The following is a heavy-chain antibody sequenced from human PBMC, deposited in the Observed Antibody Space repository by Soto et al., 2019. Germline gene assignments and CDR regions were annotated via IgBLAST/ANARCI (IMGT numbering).Heavy chain of an antibody. D-gene: IGHD6-13*01. J-gene: IGHJ4*02. V-gene: IGHV3-11*06. CDR2: IDSTGTYT. CDR1: GFTFSDYY. Sequence: ESGGGLVKPGGSLRLSCAVSGFTFSDYYMTWIRQVPGKGLEWLSYIDSTGTYTNYADSVKGRFTISRDNAKNSLYLQMNSLRGEDTAVYYCGRARIAEAVWGQGALVTVSS. CDR3: GRARIAEAV.